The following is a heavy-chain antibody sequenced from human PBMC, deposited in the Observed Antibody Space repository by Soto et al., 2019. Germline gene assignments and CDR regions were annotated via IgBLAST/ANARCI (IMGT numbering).Heavy chain of an antibody. CDR1: GFICSSYD. CDR2: ILVDGRT. CDR3: AKATATGGGAFDI. V-gene: IGHV3-23*01. J-gene: IGHJ3*02. Sequence: PGWSLGLSCAASGFICSSYDMSWVRQAPGKGLEWVSTILVDGRTFYVDSVKGRFTISRDSSQNTVYLQMNSLTAGDTALYYCAKATATGGGAFDICGQGRMVTV. D-gene: IGHD2-8*02.